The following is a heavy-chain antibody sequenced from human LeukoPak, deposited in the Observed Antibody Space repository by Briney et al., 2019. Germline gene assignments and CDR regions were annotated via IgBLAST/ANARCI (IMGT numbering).Heavy chain of an antibody. CDR2: ISSGSII. CDR3: TKSIAVAFYS. D-gene: IGHD6-19*01. Sequence: PGGSLRLSCAASGFTFTNYEMNWVRQAPGKGLEWVSYISSGSIIYYADSVKGRFTISRDNSKNTLYLQMNSLRAEDTAVYYCTKSIAVAFYSWGQGTLVTVSS. CDR1: GFTFTNYE. V-gene: IGHV3-48*03. J-gene: IGHJ4*02.